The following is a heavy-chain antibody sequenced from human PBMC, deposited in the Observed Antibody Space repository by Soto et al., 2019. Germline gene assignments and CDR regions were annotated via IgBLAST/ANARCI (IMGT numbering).Heavy chain of an antibody. Sequence: GESLTISCKGSGYSFTSYWIGWVRQMPGKGLEWMGIIYPGDSDTKNSPYFQGQVNISADKSISTAYMQWSSLKDSDTAMYNSATLAAAVLVNWFDPWGQGTLFTVSS. CDR3: ATLAAAVLVNWFDP. D-gene: IGHD6-13*01. CDR2: IYPGDSDT. CDR1: GYSFTSYW. V-gene: IGHV5-51*01. J-gene: IGHJ5*02.